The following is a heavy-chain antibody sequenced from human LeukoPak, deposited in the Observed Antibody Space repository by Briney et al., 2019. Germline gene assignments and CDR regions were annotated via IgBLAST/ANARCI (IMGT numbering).Heavy chain of an antibody. J-gene: IGHJ3*02. D-gene: IGHD6-19*01. CDR2: IRYDGSNK. CDR1: GFTFSSYG. V-gene: IGHV3-30*02. CDR3: AKCFDGYSSGWDAFDI. Sequence: GGSLRLPCAASGFTFSSYGMHWVRQAPGKGLEWVAFIRYDGSNKYYADSVKGRFTISRDNSKNTLYLQMNSLRAEDTAVYYCAKCFDGYSSGWDAFDIWGQGTMVTVSS.